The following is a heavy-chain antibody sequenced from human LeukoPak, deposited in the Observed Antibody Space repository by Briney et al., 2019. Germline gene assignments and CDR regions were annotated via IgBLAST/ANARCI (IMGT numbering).Heavy chain of an antibody. CDR1: GFTFSSYV. V-gene: IGHV3-23*01. Sequence: PGGSLRLSCAASGFTFSSYVMSWIRQAPGKGLEWVSAISGSGGSTYFADSVKGRFTISRDNSKNTLYLQMNSLRAEDTAVYYCAKLPAKMTTVTTGYFDYWGQGTLVTVSS. CDR2: ISGSGGST. CDR3: AKLPAKMTTVTTGYFDY. D-gene: IGHD4-11*01. J-gene: IGHJ4*02.